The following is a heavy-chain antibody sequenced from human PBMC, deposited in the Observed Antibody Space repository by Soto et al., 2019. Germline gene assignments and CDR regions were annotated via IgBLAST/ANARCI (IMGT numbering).Heavy chain of an antibody. CDR1: GSSISSGFF. D-gene: IGHD3-3*02. V-gene: IGHV4-38-2*02. CDR3: ARGHAFFDP. CDR2: IDHSGTT. Sequence: SETLSLTCTVFGSSISSGFFWGWIRQPPGKGLEWIGSIDHSGTTNYNPSLRSRVTISIDTSKNQFSLKLGSVTAADTAVYHCARGHAFFDPRAQGTPVTVSS. J-gene: IGHJ5*02.